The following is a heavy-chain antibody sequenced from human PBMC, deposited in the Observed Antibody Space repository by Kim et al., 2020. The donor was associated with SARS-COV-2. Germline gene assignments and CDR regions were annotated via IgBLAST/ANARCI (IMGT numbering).Heavy chain of an antibody. Sequence: TNDAQKLQGRVTMTTDTSTSTAYMELRSVRSDDTAVYYCARDGVVTAMKPWGQGTLVTVSS. V-gene: IGHV1-18*01. CDR3: ARDGVVTAMKP. J-gene: IGHJ5*02. D-gene: IGHD2-21*02. CDR2: T.